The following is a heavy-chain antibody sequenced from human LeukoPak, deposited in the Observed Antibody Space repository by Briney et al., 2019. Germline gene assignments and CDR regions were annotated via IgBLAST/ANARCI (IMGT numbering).Heavy chain of an antibody. J-gene: IGHJ3*02. CDR2: IYTSGST. Sequence: SQTPSLTFTVPGRSTSSGSCDWGRIRQPAGKGREWIERIYTSGSTNYTPSLKSRVTISVHTSKNQFSLKLSSVTAADTAVYYCARDRGSRGWYLYDAFDIWGQGTMVTVSS. CDR1: GRSTSSGSCD. CDR3: ARDRGSRGWYLYDAFDI. V-gene: IGHV4-61*02. D-gene: IGHD6-19*01.